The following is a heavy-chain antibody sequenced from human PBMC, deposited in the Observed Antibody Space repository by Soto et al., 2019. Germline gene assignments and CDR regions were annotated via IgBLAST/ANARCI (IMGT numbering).Heavy chain of an antibody. CDR2: ISYDGSNK. J-gene: IGHJ5*02. V-gene: IGHV3-30*18. D-gene: IGHD3-10*01. CDR1: GFTFSSYG. Sequence: GGSLRLSCAASGFTFSSYGMHWVRQAPGKGLEWVAVISYDGSNKYYADSVKGRFTISRDNSKKTLYLQMNSMRAEDTAVYYCAKDLGDYGSGSYHDITNWFSPWGQGTLVTLSS. CDR3: AKDLGDYGSGSYHDITNWFSP.